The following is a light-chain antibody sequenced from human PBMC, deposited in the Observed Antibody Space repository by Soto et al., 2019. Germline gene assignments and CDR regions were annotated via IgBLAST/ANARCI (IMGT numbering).Light chain of an antibody. Sequence: TQSPGTLSSSPGERATLSCRASQSVSSNYLAWYQQKPGQAPRLLIYGASTRATGIPARFSGSGSGTEFTLTISSLQSEDFAVYYCQQYNNWPPTFGQGTKV. CDR2: GAS. V-gene: IGKV3-15*01. J-gene: IGKJ1*01. CDR3: QQYNNWPPT. CDR1: QSVSSN.